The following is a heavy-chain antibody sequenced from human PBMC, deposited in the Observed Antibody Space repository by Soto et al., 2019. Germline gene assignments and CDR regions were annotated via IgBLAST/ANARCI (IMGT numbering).Heavy chain of an antibody. D-gene: IGHD3-22*01. J-gene: IGHJ3*02. Sequence: ASVKVSCKASGYTFTGYYMHWVRQAPGQGLEWMGWIKPNSGGTNYAQKFQGWVTMTRDTSISTAYMELSRLRSDDTAVYYFARAVSYYYDSSGYPDAFDIWGQGTMVTVSS. CDR2: IKPNSGGT. V-gene: IGHV1-2*04. CDR1: GYTFTGYY. CDR3: ARAVSYYYDSSGYPDAFDI.